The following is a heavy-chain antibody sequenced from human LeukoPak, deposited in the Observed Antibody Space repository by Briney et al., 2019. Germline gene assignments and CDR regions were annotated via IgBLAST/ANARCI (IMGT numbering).Heavy chain of an antibody. CDR3: ARGSGVGWFDP. Sequence: SETLSLTCTVSGGSISSYYWSWIRQPPGKGLEWIGYIYYSGSTNYNPSLKSRVTISVDTSKNQFSLNLSSVTAADTAVYYCARGSGVGWFDPWGQGTLVTVSS. CDR1: GGSISSYY. CDR2: IYYSGST. J-gene: IGHJ5*02. D-gene: IGHD1-26*01. V-gene: IGHV4-59*01.